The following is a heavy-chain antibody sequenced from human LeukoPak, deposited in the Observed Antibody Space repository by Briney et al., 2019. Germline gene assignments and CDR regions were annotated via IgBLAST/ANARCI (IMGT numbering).Heavy chain of an antibody. J-gene: IGHJ4*02. CDR1: GFTFSNHA. CDR2: IWYDGSNE. D-gene: IGHD3-10*01. CDR3: ARDVGSRRLDY. Sequence: GGSLRLSCAASGFTFSNHAMHWVRQAPGKGLEWVAVIWYDGSNEYYADSVKGRFTISRDNSKNTVYLQMNSLRAEDTAVYYCARDVGSRRLDYWGQGTLVTVS. V-gene: IGHV3-33*01.